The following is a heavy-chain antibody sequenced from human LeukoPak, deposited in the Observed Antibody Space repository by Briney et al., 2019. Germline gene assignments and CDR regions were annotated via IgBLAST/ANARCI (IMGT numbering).Heavy chain of an antibody. CDR2: ISAYNGNT. CDR1: GYTFTSYG. J-gene: IGHJ4*02. D-gene: IGHD6-13*01. V-gene: IGHV1-18*01. Sequence: ASVKVSCKASGYTFTSYGISWVRQAPGQGLEWMGWISAYNGNTNYAQKLQGRVTMTTDTSTSTAYMELRSLRSDDTAVYYCARGPAAAGIGALYYFDYWGQGTLVTVSS. CDR3: ARGPAAAGIGALYYFDY.